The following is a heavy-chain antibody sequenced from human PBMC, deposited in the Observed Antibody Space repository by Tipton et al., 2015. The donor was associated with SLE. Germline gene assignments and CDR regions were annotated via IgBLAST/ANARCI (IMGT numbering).Heavy chain of an antibody. CDR1: GGSISNYY. D-gene: IGHD3-10*01. Sequence: LSLTCTVSGGSISNYYWGWIRQPPGKGLVWIGRMFYSGSTYYNLSLKSRVTISLDTSKKQFSLKLSSVTAADTAVYCCARGPDRGYHFDYWGRGTLVTVS. V-gene: IGHV4-39*07. CDR3: ARGPDRGYHFDY. CDR2: MFYSGST. J-gene: IGHJ4*02.